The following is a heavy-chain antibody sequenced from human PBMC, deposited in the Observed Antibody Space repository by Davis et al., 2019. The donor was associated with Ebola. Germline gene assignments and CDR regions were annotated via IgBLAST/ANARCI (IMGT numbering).Heavy chain of an antibody. D-gene: IGHD6-13*01. CDR1: GFTFSSYW. CDR2: INSDGTTT. J-gene: IGHJ4*02. Sequence: GESLKISCAASGFTFSSYWMHWVRQAPGKGLVWVSRINSDGTTTTYVDSVKGRFTISRDNAKNTLYLQMDSLRVEDTAVYYCARVRIAAAGRYYFDYWGQGTLVTVSS. V-gene: IGHV3-74*03. CDR3: ARVRIAAAGRYYFDY.